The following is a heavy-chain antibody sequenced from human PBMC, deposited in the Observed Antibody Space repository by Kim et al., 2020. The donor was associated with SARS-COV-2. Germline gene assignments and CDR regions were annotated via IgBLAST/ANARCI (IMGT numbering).Heavy chain of an antibody. J-gene: IGHJ4*02. Sequence: GGSLRLSCAASGFTFSSYAMYWVRQAPGKGLEWVSAISASGVGTDYADSVKGRFTISRDNSKDTLHLQMNSLRAEDTAVYYCAKSYLTGYSYYFDYWGQAAIVTVSS. CDR1: GFTFSSYA. V-gene: IGHV3-23*01. CDR3: AKSYLTGYSYYFDY. D-gene: IGHD3-9*01. CDR2: ISASGVGT.